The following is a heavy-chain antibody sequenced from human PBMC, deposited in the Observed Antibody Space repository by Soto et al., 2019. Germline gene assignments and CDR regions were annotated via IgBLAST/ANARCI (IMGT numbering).Heavy chain of an antibody. V-gene: IGHV3-23*01. Sequence: GGSLRLSCAASGFTFSSYAMSWVRQAPGKGLEWVSAISGSGGSTYYADSVKGRFTISRDNSKNTLYLQMNSLRAEDTAVYYCAKTGLDVTTGFTTPPDYWGQGTLVTVSS. CDR2: ISGSGGST. CDR3: AKTGLDVTTGFTTPPDY. D-gene: IGHD4-4*01. CDR1: GFTFSSYA. J-gene: IGHJ4*02.